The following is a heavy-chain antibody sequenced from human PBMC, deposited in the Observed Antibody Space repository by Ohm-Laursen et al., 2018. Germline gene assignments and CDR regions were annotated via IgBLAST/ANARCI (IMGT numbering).Heavy chain of an antibody. D-gene: IGHD6-19*01. Sequence: SLRLSCSASGFTFSTYWMNWIRQAPGKGLEWVANIEQGGSEKNYVESVKGRFTISRDNAKNSLFLQLNALRAEDTAVYYCAAGSGWLIVYWGQGTLVTVSS. CDR3: AAGSGWLIVY. V-gene: IGHV3-7*01. J-gene: IGHJ4*02. CDR1: GFTFSTYW. CDR2: IEQGGSEK.